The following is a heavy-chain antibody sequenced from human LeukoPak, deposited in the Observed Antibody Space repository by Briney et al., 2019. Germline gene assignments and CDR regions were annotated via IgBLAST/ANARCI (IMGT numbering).Heavy chain of an antibody. CDR3: ARGVTMIVVVIHDWYFDL. CDR2: IYYTRST. CDR1: GVSISSSSYY. Sequence: SDTLSLTCTVSGVSISSSSYYWGWLRQPPGKGREWIGSIYYTRSTYYNPSLKSRVTISVDTSKNQFSLKLTSVTAADTAAYYCARGVTMIVVVIHDWYFDLWGRGTLVTVSS. J-gene: IGHJ2*01. D-gene: IGHD3-22*01. V-gene: IGHV4-39*01.